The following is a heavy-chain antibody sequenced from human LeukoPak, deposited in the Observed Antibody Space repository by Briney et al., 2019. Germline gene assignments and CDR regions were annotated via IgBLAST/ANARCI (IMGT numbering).Heavy chain of an antibody. Sequence: PGGSLRLSCAASGFTLSHYYMTWIRQAPGKGLEWLSCISSSGDTIYYADSVKGRFTVSRDNAENSLYLQMNSLRAEDTAMYYCARRGSEIDYWGQGTLVTVSS. CDR2: ISSSGDTI. CDR3: ARRGSEIDY. CDR1: GFTLSHYY. D-gene: IGHD3-10*01. V-gene: IGHV3-11*01. J-gene: IGHJ4*02.